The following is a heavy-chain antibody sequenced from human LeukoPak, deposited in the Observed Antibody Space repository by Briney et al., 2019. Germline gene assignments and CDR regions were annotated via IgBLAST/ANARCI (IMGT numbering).Heavy chain of an antibody. CDR3: ARDSKWELPHAFDI. CDR2: IKQDGSEK. Sequence: GGSLRLSCAVSGFTFSSYWMSWVRQAPGKGLEWVANIKQDGSEKYYVDSVKGRFTISRDNAKNSLYLQMNSLRAEDTAVYYCARDSKWELPHAFDIWGQGTMVTVSS. V-gene: IGHV3-7*01. CDR1: GFTFSSYW. D-gene: IGHD1-26*01. J-gene: IGHJ3*02.